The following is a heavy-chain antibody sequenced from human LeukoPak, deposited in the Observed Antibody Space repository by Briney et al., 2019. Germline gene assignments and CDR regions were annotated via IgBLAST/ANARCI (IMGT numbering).Heavy chain of an antibody. CDR3: ARPLVAAGKRRYGMDV. CDR2: MNPNSGNT. Sequence: ASVKVSCKASGYTFTSYDINWVRQATGQGLEWMGWMNPNSGNTGYAQKFQGRVTMTRNTSISTAYMELSSLRSEDTAVYYCARPLVAAGKRRYGMDVWGQGTTVTVSS. D-gene: IGHD6-13*01. V-gene: IGHV1-8*01. J-gene: IGHJ6*02. CDR1: GYTFTSYD.